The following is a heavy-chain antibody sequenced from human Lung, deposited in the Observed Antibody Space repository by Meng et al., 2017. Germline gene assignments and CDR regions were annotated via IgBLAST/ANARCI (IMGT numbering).Heavy chain of an antibody. CDR1: VGSFSGYQ. CDR3: ARDQGGAGGY. D-gene: IGHD2-15*01. V-gene: IGHV4-34*01. J-gene: IGHJ4*02. CDR2: INHRGRT. Sequence: QVQLQQSGAGVFNRLESMFLTYAVYVGSFSGYQWNWIRQSPGKGLEWIGEINHRGRTKYNPSLKSRVSISVDTSKSQFSLKLSSVTAADTAVYYCARDQGGAGGYWGQGTLVTVSS.